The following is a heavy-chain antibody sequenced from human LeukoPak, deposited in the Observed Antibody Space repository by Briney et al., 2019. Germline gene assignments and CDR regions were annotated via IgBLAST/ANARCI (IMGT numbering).Heavy chain of an antibody. V-gene: IGHV3-48*01. J-gene: IGHJ4*02. D-gene: IGHD2-8*02. Sequence: GGSLRLSCAASGFTFSSYSMNWVRQAPGKGLEWVSYISSSSSTIYYADSVKGRFTISRDNAKNSLYLQMNSLRAEDTAIYYCATYRQVLLPFESWGQGTLVTVSS. CDR1: GFTFSSYS. CDR3: ATYRQVLLPFES. CDR2: ISSSSSTI.